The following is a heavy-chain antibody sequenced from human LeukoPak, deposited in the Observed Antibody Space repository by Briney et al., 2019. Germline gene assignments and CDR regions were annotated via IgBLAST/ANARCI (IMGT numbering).Heavy chain of an antibody. V-gene: IGHV3-15*01. Sequence: GGSLRLSCAASGFTFSNAWMSWVRQAPGKGLEWVGRIKSKTDGGTPDYAAPVKGRFTISRDDSKNTLYLQMNSLRAEDTALYYCAKDSYYDRSGYYSTWGQGTLVTVSS. J-gene: IGHJ4*02. CDR1: GFTFSNAW. D-gene: IGHD3-22*01. CDR2: IKSKTDGGTP. CDR3: AKDSYYDRSGYYST.